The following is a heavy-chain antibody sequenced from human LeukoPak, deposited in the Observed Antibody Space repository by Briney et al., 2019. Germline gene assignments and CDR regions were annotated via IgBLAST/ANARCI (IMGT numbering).Heavy chain of an antibody. V-gene: IGHV3-15*01. D-gene: IGHD2-2*01. J-gene: IGHJ5*02. CDR1: GFTFSNAW. CDR3: TTDPFIGDIVVVPAADNWFDP. Sequence: GGSLRLSCAASGFTFSNAWMSWVRQAPGKGLEWVGRIKSKTDGGTTDYAAPVKGRFTISRDDSKNTLYLQMNSLKTEDTAVYYCTTDPFIGDIVVVPAADNWFDPWGQGTLVTVSS. CDR2: IKSKTDGGTT.